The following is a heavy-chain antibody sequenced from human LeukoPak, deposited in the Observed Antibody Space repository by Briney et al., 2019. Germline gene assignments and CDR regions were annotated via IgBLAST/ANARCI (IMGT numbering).Heavy chain of an antibody. CDR1: GFTFGSYG. J-gene: IGHJ3*02. CDR3: AKSNGYGLVDI. V-gene: IGHV4-59*12. CDR2: IFYSGST. D-gene: IGHD3-10*01. Sequence: GTLRLSCAASGFTFGSYGMSWVRQPPGKGLEWIGNIFYSGSTYYSPSLKSRVTISLDTSRNQFSLKLNSVTAADTAVYYCAKSNGYGLVDIWGQGTMVTVSS.